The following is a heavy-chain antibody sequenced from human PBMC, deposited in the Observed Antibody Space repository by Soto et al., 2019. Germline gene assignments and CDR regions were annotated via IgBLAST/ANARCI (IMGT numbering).Heavy chain of an antibody. J-gene: IGHJ4*02. CDR1: GFTVSNYA. CDR3: AKDLSSLGWLALGAPFDS. Sequence: EVHLLESGGDVVQPGRSLRLSCAASGFTVSNYAMTWIRQAPGKGLSWLSSISANGRNAYYADSVKGRFTISRDRSKNTLYLQLDSLRVEDTAIYFCAKDLSSLGWLALGAPFDSWGQGTLVTVYS. V-gene: IGHV3-23*01. CDR2: ISANGRNA. D-gene: IGHD3-22*01.